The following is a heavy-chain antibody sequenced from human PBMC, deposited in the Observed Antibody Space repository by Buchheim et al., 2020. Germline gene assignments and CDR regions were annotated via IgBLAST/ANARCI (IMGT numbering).Heavy chain of an antibody. CDR3: ARHRANYDILTGFIGNWFDP. CDR1: GGSISSSSYY. CDR2: IYYSGST. Sequence: QLQLQESGPGLVKPSETLSLTCTVSGGSISSSSYYWGWIRQPTGKGREWIGSIYYSGSTYYNPSLKSRVTISVDTSKNQLSLELSSVTAADTAVYYCARHRANYDILTGFIGNWFDPWGQGTL. J-gene: IGHJ5*02. V-gene: IGHV4-39*01. D-gene: IGHD3-9*01.